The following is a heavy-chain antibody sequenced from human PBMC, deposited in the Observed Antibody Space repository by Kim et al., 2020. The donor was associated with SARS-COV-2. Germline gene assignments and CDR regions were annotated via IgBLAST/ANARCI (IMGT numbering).Heavy chain of an antibody. J-gene: IGHJ4*02. V-gene: IGHV3-9*01. CDR3: AKQIASRVTTFDAYFDS. D-gene: IGHD4-17*01. Sequence: SVKGRFTISRDNANYSLFLQMNSLRAEDTALYFCAKQIASRVTTFDAYFDSWGKGTLVTVSS.